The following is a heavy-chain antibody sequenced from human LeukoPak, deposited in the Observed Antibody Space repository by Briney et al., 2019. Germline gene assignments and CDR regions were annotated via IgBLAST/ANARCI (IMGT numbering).Heavy chain of an antibody. V-gene: IGHV4-59*01. CDR1: GGSMSTYY. CDR2: IYDSLST. D-gene: IGHD5-12*01. Sequence: PSETLSLTCTVSGGSMSTYYWSWIRQPPGKGLEWIGYIYDSLSTDYNPSLNSRPTISVDMSKNQFSLKLTSVTAADTAVYYCARRSGYVAYWGQGTLVTGSS. CDR3: ARRSGYVAY. J-gene: IGHJ4*02.